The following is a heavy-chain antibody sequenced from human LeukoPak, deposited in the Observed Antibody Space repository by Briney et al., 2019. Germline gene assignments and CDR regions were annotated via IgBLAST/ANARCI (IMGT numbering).Heavy chain of an antibody. CDR1: GYTFTSYD. CDR3: ARGAGRTYYYYGMDV. CDR2: MNPNSGNT. Sequence: ASVKVSCTASGYTFTSYDINWVRQATGQGLEWMGWMNPNSGNTGYAQKFQGRVTMTRNTSISTAYMELSSLRSEDTAVYYCARGAGRTYYYYGMDVWGQGTTVTVSS. V-gene: IGHV1-8*01. J-gene: IGHJ6*02.